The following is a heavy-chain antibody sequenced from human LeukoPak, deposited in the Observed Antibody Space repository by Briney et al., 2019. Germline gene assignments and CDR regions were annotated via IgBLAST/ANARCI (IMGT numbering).Heavy chain of an antibody. D-gene: IGHD3-10*01. V-gene: IGHV1-2*02. CDR3: AKVRRFGEDAFDI. Sequence: ASVKVSCKASGHTFIGYNMHWVRQAPGQGLEWMGWINPNFGGTDYAQKFQGRVTMTRDTSISTAYMELSRLRSDDTAVYYCAKVRRFGEDAFDIWGQGTMVTVSS. J-gene: IGHJ3*02. CDR1: GHTFIGYN. CDR2: INPNFGGT.